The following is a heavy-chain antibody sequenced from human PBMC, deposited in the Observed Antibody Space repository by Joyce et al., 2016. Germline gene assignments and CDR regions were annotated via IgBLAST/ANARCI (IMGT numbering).Heavy chain of an antibody. CDR2: LSFGGINK. D-gene: IGHD2-8*01. J-gene: IGHJ4*02. Sequence: QVQLVESGGGVVQPGFTFSSHSMHWVRQSPGKGLEWVAVLSFGGINKYYADSVQGRFTISRDISSNTLYLQMNSLRAEDSAVYYCARDYANWALDYWGQGTLVTVSS. CDR1: FTFSSHS. V-gene: IGHV3-30-3*01. CDR3: ARDYANWALDY.